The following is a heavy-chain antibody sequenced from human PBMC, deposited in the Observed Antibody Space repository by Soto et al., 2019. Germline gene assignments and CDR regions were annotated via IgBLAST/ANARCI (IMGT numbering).Heavy chain of an antibody. Sequence: EVQLVESGGGLVQPGGSLRLSCAASGFTFSSYSMNWVRQAPGKGLEWVSYISSSSSTIYYADSVKGRFTISRDNAKNSLYLQMNSLRAEDTAVYYCARGREDSGYDYVPFDLWGRGTLVTVSS. V-gene: IGHV3-48*01. J-gene: IGHJ2*01. D-gene: IGHD5-12*01. CDR1: GFTFSSYS. CDR2: ISSSSSTI. CDR3: ARGREDSGYDYVPFDL.